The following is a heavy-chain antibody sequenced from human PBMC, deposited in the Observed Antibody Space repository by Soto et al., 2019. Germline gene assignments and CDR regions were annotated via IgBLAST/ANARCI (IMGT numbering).Heavy chain of an antibody. CDR2: IYYSGST. V-gene: IGHV4-59*01. CDR3: ARAVQLERRRGYYYYGIDV. CDR1: GGSISSYY. J-gene: IGHJ6*02. Sequence: QVQLQESGPGLVKPSETLSLTCTVSGGSISSYYWSWIRQPPGKGLEWIGYIYYSGSTNYNPSLKRRFTLSVDPSKNQFSLKLSSVTAADTAVYYCARAVQLERRRGYYYYGIDVWGQGTTVTVSS. D-gene: IGHD1-1*01.